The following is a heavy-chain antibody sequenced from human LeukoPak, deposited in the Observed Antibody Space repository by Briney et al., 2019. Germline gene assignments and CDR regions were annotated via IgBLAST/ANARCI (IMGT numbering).Heavy chain of an antibody. J-gene: IGHJ5*02. V-gene: IGHV1-69*04. Sequence: ASVKVSCTASGGTFSSYAISWVRQAPGQGLEWMGRIIPIFGIANYAQKFQGRVTITADKSTSTAYMELSSLRSEDTAVYYCASLYSSTAGGPNWFDPWGQGTLVTVSS. CDR2: IIPIFGIA. D-gene: IGHD6-13*01. CDR3: ASLYSSTAGGPNWFDP. CDR1: GGTFSSYA.